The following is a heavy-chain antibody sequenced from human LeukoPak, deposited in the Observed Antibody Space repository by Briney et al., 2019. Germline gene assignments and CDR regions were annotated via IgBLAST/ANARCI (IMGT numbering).Heavy chain of an antibody. J-gene: IGHJ4*02. D-gene: IGHD3-22*01. CDR1: VGSISSSSYY. CDR2: ICYSGST. Sequence: SETLSLTCTVSVGSISSSSYYWGWIRQPPGKRLEWIGSICYSGSTYYNPSLKSRVTISVDTSKNQFSLNLSSVTAADTAVYYCARLYYDSSGYYQICYFDYWGQGTLVTVSS. CDR3: ARLYYDSSGYYQICYFDY. V-gene: IGHV4-39*01.